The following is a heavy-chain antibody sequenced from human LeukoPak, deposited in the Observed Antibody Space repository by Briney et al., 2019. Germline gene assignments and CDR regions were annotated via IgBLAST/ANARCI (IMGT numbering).Heavy chain of an antibody. J-gene: IGHJ5*02. Sequence: ASVKVSCKASGYTITNNYMHWVRQAPGQGLEWMGVINPSGTGTSYAQKFQGRITMSRDTSTSTVYMQLSSLRSEDTAFYYCATDHSMANTAWWFDPWGQGTLVTVSS. CDR3: ATDHSMANTAWWFDP. CDR1: GYTITNNY. V-gene: IGHV1-46*01. D-gene: IGHD5-24*01. CDR2: INPSGTGT.